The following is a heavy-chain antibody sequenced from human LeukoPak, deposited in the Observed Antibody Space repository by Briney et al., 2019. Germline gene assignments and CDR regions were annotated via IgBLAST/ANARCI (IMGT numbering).Heavy chain of an antibody. Sequence: GGSLRLSCAASGFTVSSYSMSWVRQDPGKGLEWVSYISGSSSTIYYADSVKGRFAISRDNAKNSLYLQMNSVRDEDTAVYYCARDSVFDYWGQGTLVTVSS. CDR1: GFTVSSYS. CDR3: ARDSVFDY. CDR2: ISGSSSTI. V-gene: IGHV3-48*02. J-gene: IGHJ4*02. D-gene: IGHD3-10*02.